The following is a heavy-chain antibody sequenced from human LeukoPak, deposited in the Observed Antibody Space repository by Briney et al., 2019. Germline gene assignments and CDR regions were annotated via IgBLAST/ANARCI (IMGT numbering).Heavy chain of an antibody. J-gene: IGHJ4*02. V-gene: IGHV3-21*01. CDR1: GFTFSSYS. D-gene: IGHD1-26*01. CDR2: ISTSSSYI. CDR3: ARAGDRQWKLIQDFDY. Sequence: QTGGSLRLSCAASGFTFSSYSMNWVRQAPGKGLEWVSSISTSSSYIYYADSVKGRFTISRDNAKNSLYLQMNSLRAEDTAVYYCARAGDRQWKLIQDFDYWGQGTLVTVSS.